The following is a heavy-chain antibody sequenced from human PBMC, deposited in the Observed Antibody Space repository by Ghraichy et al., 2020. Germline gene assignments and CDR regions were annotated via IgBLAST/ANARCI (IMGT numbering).Heavy chain of an antibody. D-gene: IGHD3-22*01. V-gene: IGHV3-23*01. CDR2: ISGSGGST. Sequence: GGSLRLSCAASGFTFSSYAMSWVRQAPGKGLEWVSAISGSGGSTYYADSVKGRFTISRDNSKNTLYLQMNSLRAEDTAVYYCAKDYYDSSGYLTGIFDYWGQGTLVTVSS. J-gene: IGHJ4*02. CDR1: GFTFSSYA. CDR3: AKDYYDSSGYLTGIFDY.